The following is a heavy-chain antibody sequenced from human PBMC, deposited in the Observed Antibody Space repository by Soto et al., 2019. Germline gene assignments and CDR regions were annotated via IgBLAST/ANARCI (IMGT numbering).Heavy chain of an antibody. Sequence: QVQLVESGGGVVQPGRSLRLSCVGSGFPFWHYGMHWVRQAPGKGLEWVAVIWSDGKKESYADFVKGRFAISRDNFKDTLYLKINSLGAEDTAVYYCARDRDGGWFHMDVWGQGTTVTVSS. D-gene: IGHD6-19*01. V-gene: IGHV3-33*01. CDR3: ARDRDGGWFHMDV. J-gene: IGHJ6*02. CDR2: IWSDGKKE. CDR1: GFPFWHYG.